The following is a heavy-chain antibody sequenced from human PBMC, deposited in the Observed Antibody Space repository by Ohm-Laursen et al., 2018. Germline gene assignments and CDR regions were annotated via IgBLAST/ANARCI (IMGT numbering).Heavy chain of an antibody. CDR1: GFTVSTNY. CDR2: VYADGST. Sequence: SLRLSCAASGFTVSTNYMSWVRHAPGKGLEWASVVYADGSTYYADSVKGRFIISRDYSKNTLHLHMNSLRVEDTAVYYCARGPSTGGEGCLDYWGQGTLVTVSS. V-gene: IGHV3-66*01. CDR3: ARGPSTGGEGCLDY. J-gene: IGHJ4*02. D-gene: IGHD3-16*01.